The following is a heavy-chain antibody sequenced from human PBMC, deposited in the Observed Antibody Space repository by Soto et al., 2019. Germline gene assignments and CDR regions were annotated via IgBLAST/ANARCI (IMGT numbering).Heavy chain of an antibody. D-gene: IGHD5-12*01. Sequence: GGSLKISRKGSGYSFSSYWISWVRQMPGKGLEWMGIIFPSDSDTRYSPSFQGQVTISADRSTSTVFLQWASLKASDTAVYFCARKDKSGYFNWFDPWGQGTLVTVSS. CDR2: IFPSDSDT. J-gene: IGHJ5*02. CDR3: ARKDKSGYFNWFDP. V-gene: IGHV5-51*01. CDR1: GYSFSSYW.